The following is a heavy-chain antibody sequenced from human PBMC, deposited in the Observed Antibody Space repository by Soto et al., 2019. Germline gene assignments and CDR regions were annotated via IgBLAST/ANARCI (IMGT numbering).Heavy chain of an antibody. CDR3: ARLFGGGGSNSVDY. V-gene: IGHV3-13*01. CDR1: GFTFSPYH. D-gene: IGHD1-7*01. CDR2: IGAAGDT. Sequence: DVQLVESGGGLVQPGGSLRLSCEASGFTFSPYHLHWIRQPIGAGLEWVAGIGAAGDTYYLGAVKGRFTIFRGNAKNSLSLQSSSLRVEDTAVYFCARLFGGGGSNSVDYWGQGTLVHVSS. J-gene: IGHJ4*02.